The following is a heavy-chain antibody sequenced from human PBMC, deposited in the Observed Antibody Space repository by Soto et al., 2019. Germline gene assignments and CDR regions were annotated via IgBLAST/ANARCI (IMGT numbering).Heavy chain of an antibody. V-gene: IGHV3-33*01. CDR3: AGGGGDYAFYFDY. CDR1: GFTFSSYG. CDR2: IWYDGSNK. Sequence: GGSLSLSCAASGFTFSSYGMHWVRQAPGKGLEWVAVIWYDGSNKYYADSVKGRFTISRDNSKNTLYLQMNSLRAEDTAVYYCAGGGGDYAFYFDYWGQGTLVTVSS. D-gene: IGHD4-17*01. J-gene: IGHJ4*02.